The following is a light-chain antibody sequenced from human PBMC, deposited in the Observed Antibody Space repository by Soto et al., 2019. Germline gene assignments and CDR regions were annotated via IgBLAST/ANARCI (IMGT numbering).Light chain of an antibody. Sequence: SYELTQPPSVSVAPGKTARITCEGNNIGSKSVHWYQQKPGQAPVLAIFFDSDRPTGIPERFSGSNSGNTATLTISRVEAGDEADYYCQVWDDSSDHWAFGGGTKLTVL. J-gene: IGLJ3*02. CDR2: FDS. V-gene: IGLV3-21*04. CDR3: QVWDDSSDHWA. CDR1: NIGSKS.